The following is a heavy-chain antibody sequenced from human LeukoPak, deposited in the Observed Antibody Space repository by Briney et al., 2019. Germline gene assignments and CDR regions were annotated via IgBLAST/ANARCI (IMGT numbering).Heavy chain of an antibody. CDR1: GYRFTSYW. CDR3: AINYDYGDYDY. J-gene: IGHJ4*02. V-gene: IGHV5-51*01. Sequence: GESLKISCKGSGYRFTSYWIGWVRQMPGKGLEWMGIIYPSDSDTRYSPSFQGQFTISADKSNSTAYLQWSSLKASDTAMYYCAINYDYGDYDYWGQGTLVTVSS. CDR2: IYPSDSDT. D-gene: IGHD4-17*01.